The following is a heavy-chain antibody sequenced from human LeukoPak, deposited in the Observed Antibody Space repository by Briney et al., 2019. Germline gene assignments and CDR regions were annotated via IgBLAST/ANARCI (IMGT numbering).Heavy chain of an antibody. V-gene: IGHV3-23*01. Sequence: GGSLRLSCAGSGFPFCSHPMRWVRQAPGKGLEWVSAISGSGASSPQAASVTGRVTMSRDNAKNTLYLQMNSLRAEDTVVYYCAYKIAVAGTSWFVPWGQGTLVTVSS. CDR3: AYKIAVAGTSWFVP. D-gene: IGHD6-19*01. CDR2: ISGSGASS. CDR1: GFPFCSHP. J-gene: IGHJ5*02.